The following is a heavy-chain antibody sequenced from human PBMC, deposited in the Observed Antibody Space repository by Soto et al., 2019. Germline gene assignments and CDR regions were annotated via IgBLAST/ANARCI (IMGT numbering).Heavy chain of an antibody. CDR1: GFTFSSYS. J-gene: IGHJ4*02. CDR3: ATGILLERKFDY. CDR2: ISSSSSTI. V-gene: IGHV3-48*02. Sequence: EVQLVESGGGLVQPGGSLRLSCAASGFTFSSYSMNWVRQAPGKGLEWVSYISSSSSTIYYADSVKGRFTISRDNAKNSLYLQMNRLRDEDTAVYYCATGILLERKFDYWGQGTLVTVSS. D-gene: IGHD1-1*01.